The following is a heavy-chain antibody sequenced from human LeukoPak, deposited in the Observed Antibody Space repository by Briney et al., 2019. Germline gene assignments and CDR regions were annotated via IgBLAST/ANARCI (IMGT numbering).Heavy chain of an antibody. V-gene: IGHV3-23*01. J-gene: IGHJ4*02. CDR1: GFAFDIHG. CDR3: ARDRGWIQFED. Sequence: PRGSLRLSCAASGFAFDIHGMNWVRQAPGKGLEWVSGIIPSGSTTYYADSVKGRFTISRDNSKNTVYLQINSLRDEDTAVYYCARDRGWIQFEDWGQGTLVTVSS. CDR2: IIPSGSTT. D-gene: IGHD5-24*01.